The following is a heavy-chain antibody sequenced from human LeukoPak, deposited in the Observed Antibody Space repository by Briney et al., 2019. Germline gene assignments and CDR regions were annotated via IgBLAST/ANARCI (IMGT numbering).Heavy chain of an antibody. CDR2: ISSSSLYI. J-gene: IGHJ4*02. D-gene: IGHD5-18*01. Sequence: GGSLRLSCAASGFTFSSYSMNWVRQAPGKGLEWVSSISSSSLYIYYADSVKGRFTISRDNAKNSLFLQMNSLRAEDTAAYYCATSRGYNSGYRALELPPSPTDWGQGTLVTVSS. CDR3: ATSRGYNSGYRALELPPSPTD. CDR1: GFTFSSYS. V-gene: IGHV3-21*01.